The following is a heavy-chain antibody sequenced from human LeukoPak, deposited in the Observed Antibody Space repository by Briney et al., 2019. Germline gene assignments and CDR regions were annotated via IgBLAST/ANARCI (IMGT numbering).Heavy chain of an antibody. D-gene: IGHD1-26*01. CDR2: TYYRSKWYN. V-gene: IGHV6-1*01. Sequence: SQTLSLTCALSGDIVSSNSAAWHWLRQSPSRGLEWLGRTYYRSKWYNDYAVSVKSRITINPATSKNQFSLQLNSVTPEDTAVYYCARVGGYPDNWFDPWGQGTLVTVSS. J-gene: IGHJ5*02. CDR3: ARVGGYPDNWFDP. CDR1: GDIVSSNSAA.